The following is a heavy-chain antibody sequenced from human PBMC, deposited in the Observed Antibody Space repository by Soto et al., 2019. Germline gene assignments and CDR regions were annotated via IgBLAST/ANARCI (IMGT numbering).Heavy chain of an antibody. CDR3: ARDYNDFWSGQFDY. D-gene: IGHD3-3*01. V-gene: IGHV3-48*01. Sequence: LRLSCAACGFRFSDYSMNWVRQAPGRGLEWVSYISSSSFTIHYADSVEGRFAISRDNAKNSLYLQMNSLRVEDTAVYYCARDYNDFWSGQFDYWGQGALVTGSS. J-gene: IGHJ4*02. CDR1: GFRFSDYS. CDR2: ISSSSFTI.